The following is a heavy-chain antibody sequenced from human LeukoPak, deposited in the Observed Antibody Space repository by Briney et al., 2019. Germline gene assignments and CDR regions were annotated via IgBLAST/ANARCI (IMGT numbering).Heavy chain of an antibody. CDR3: AKDVYGDYGGLDY. D-gene: IGHD4-17*01. CDR2: IRGSDGST. V-gene: IGHV3-23*01. Sequence: GGSLRLSCVLSGLTFSDAWMSWVRQAPGKGLEWVSSIRGSDGSTYYADSVKGRFAISRDNSKNTLYLQMNSLRAEDTAVYYCAKDVYGDYGGLDYWGQGTLVTVSS. J-gene: IGHJ4*02. CDR1: GLTFSDAW.